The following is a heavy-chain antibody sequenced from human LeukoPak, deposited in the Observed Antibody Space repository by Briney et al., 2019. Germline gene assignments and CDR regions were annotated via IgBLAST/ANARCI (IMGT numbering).Heavy chain of an antibody. CDR3: ARGSPGTY. CDR1: GFTFDDYA. CDR2: ISWKSGSI. Sequence: GRSLRLSCAASGFTFDDYAMHWVRQAPGKGLQWVSGISWKSGSIGYADSVKGRFTISRDNAKDSLYLQMNSLRAEDTAVYYCARGSPGTYWGQGTLVSVSS. J-gene: IGHJ4*02. D-gene: IGHD3-10*01. V-gene: IGHV3-9*01.